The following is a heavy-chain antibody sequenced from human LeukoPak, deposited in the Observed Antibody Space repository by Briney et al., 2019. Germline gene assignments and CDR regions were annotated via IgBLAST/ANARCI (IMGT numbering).Heavy chain of an antibody. CDR2: IYPGDSDT. Sequence: GESLKISCKGFRYSFTSYWIGWVRQVPGKGLEWMGIIYPGDSDTRYSPSFQGQVTISADKSISTAYLQWSSLKASDTAMYYCARIASYCSSGSCYDYWGQGALVTVSS. J-gene: IGHJ4*02. V-gene: IGHV5-51*01. CDR1: RYSFTSYW. D-gene: IGHD2-15*01. CDR3: ARIASYCSSGSCYDY.